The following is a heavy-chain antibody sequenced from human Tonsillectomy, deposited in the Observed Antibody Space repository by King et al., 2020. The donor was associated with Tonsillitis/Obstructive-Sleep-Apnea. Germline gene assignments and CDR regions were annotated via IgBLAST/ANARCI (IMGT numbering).Heavy chain of an antibody. V-gene: IGHV3-7*01. CDR1: GFTFSSYW. CDR2: IKQDGSEK. CDR3: ARSRESQPIDYSSSSEWACYYYFYMDV. Sequence: VQLVESGGGLVQPGGSLRLSCAASGFTFSSYWMSWVRQAPGKGLEWVANIKQDGSEKYYVDSVKGRFTISRDNAKNSLYLQMNSLRAEDTAVYYCARSRESQPIDYSSSSEWACYYYFYMDVWGKGTTVTVSS. D-gene: IGHD6-6*01. J-gene: IGHJ6*03.